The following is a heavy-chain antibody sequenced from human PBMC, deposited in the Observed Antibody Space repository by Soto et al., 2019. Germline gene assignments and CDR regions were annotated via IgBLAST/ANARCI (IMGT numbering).Heavy chain of an antibody. CDR3: AREKHCSSTRCSWFDP. Sequence: PSETLSLTCTVSGGSISSGDYYWSWIRQHPGKGLEWIGYIYYSGSTYYNPSLKSRLTISIDTSKNQFSLKLSSVTAADTAVYHCAREKHCSSTRCSWFDPWGQGTLVTVSS. J-gene: IGHJ5*02. CDR2: IYYSGST. D-gene: IGHD2-2*01. CDR1: GGSISSGDYY. V-gene: IGHV4-31*03.